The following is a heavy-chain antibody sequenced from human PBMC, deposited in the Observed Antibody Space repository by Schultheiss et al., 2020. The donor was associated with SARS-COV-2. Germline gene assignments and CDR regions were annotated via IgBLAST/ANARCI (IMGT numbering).Heavy chain of an antibody. Sequence: SETLSLTCTVSGGSISSYYWSWIRQPPGKGLEWIGYIYYSGSTNYNPSLKSRVTISVDTSKNQFSLKLSSVTAADTAVYYCARLEEQGYFDYWGQGTLVTVSS. CDR1: GGSISSYY. D-gene: IGHD3-3*01. V-gene: IGHV4-59*01. CDR2: IYYSGST. J-gene: IGHJ4*02. CDR3: ARLEEQGYFDY.